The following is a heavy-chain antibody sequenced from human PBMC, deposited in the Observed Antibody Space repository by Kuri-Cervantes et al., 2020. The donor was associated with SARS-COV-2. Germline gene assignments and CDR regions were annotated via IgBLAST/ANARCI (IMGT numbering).Heavy chain of an antibody. CDR3: ARDLTRNWNDFWFDP. CDR2: IYYSGST. D-gene: IGHD1-1*01. J-gene: IGHJ5*02. Sequence: SETLSLTCTVSGGSMSSYYWSWIRQPPGKGLEWIGYIYYSGSTNYNPSLKSRVTISVDTSKDQFSLKLSSVTAADTAVYYCARDLTRNWNDFWFDPWGQGTLVTVSS. V-gene: IGHV4-59*01. CDR1: GGSMSSYY.